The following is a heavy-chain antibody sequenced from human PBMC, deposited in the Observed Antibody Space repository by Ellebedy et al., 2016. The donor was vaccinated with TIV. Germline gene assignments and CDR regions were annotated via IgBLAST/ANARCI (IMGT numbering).Heavy chain of an antibody. Sequence: GGSLRLXXAASGFTFNDYYMSWIRQAPGKGLEWVSYITSSGTYTLYGDSVKGRFTVSRDNAKNSLYLQMNSLRAEDTAVYYCARSEADYGASLFDHWGQGTLGTVSS. CDR2: ITSSGTYT. V-gene: IGHV3-11*03. CDR3: ARSEADYGASLFDH. D-gene: IGHD4-17*01. CDR1: GFTFNDYY. J-gene: IGHJ4*02.